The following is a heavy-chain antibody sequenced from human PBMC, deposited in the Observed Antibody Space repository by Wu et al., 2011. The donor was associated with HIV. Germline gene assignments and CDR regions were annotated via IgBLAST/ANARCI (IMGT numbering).Heavy chain of an antibody. CDR2: INPNSGGT. Sequence: QIQLVQSGAEVRKPGASVKVSCKASGYTFTNYGINWLRQAPGQGLEWMGWINPNSGGTNYAQEFQGRVTMTTDTSINTAYMELSRLRSDDTAVYYCARESPFVAWGQGILVTVSS. CDR1: GYTFTNYG. V-gene: IGHV1-2*02. J-gene: IGHJ5*02. D-gene: IGHD3-16*01. CDR3: ARESPFVA.